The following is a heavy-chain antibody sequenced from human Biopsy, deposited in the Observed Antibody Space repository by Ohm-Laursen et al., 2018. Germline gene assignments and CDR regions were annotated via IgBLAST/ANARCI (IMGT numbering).Heavy chain of an antibody. CDR1: GFTLSGYT. D-gene: IGHD3-10*01. CDR2: ITSGSSFI. CDR3: ATDGAGSYNEN. J-gene: IGHJ4*02. Sequence: SLRLSCTASGFTLSGYTMNWVRQAPGKGLEWVSSITSGSSFINYADSVKGRFTVSRDNAKNSLYLEMNNLTVEDTAVYYCATDGAGSYNENWGQGTLVSVSS. V-gene: IGHV3-21*04.